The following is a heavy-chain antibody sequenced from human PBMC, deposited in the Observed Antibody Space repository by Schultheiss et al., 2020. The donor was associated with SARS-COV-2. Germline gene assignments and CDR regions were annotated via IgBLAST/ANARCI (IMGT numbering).Heavy chain of an antibody. V-gene: IGHV4-59*12. D-gene: IGHD6-13*01. CDR2: IYYSGST. Sequence: SETLSLTCTVSGGSISSYYWSWIRQPPGKGLEWIGYIYYSGSTNYNPSLKSRVTISVDTSKNQFSLKLSSVTAADTAVYYCARGWGSSSWYPYYYYGMDVWGQGTTVTVSS. CDR3: ARGWGSSSWYPYYYYGMDV. CDR1: GGSISSYY. J-gene: IGHJ6*02.